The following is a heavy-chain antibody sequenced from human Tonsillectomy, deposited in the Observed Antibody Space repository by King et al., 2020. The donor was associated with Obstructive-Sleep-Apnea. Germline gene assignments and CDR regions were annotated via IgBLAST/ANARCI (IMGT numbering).Heavy chain of an antibody. CDR1: GFTFSSYN. V-gene: IGHV3-48*04. CDR3: ARLQTDSSGLVRDY. J-gene: IGHJ4*02. D-gene: IGHD6-19*01. CDR2: ISGSSSAM. Sequence: VQLVESGGGLVQPGESLRLSCAASGFTFSSYNMNWVRQAPGKGLEWVSYISGSSSAMYYADSVKGRFTISRDNAKNSLYLQMNSLRAEDTAVYYCARLQTDSSGLVRDYWGQGTLVTVSS.